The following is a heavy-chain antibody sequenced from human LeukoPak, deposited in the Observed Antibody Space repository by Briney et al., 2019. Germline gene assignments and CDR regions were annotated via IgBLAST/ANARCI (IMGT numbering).Heavy chain of an antibody. V-gene: IGHV1-2*02. CDR3: AKGSDTVMVKGYDY. CDR2: IHPNSGGT. Sequence: ASVKVSCKASGYTFTGYYMHWVRQAPGQGLEWMGWIHPNSGGTNYAQKFQGRVTMTRDTSISTAYMEMSRLRSDDTAVYYCAKGSDTVMVKGYDYWGQGTLVTVSS. J-gene: IGHJ4*02. CDR1: GYTFTGYY. D-gene: IGHD5-18*01.